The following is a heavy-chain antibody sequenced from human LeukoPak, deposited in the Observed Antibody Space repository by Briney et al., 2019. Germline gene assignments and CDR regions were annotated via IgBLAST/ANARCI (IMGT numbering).Heavy chain of an antibody. D-gene: IGHD3-10*01. J-gene: IGHJ6*04. V-gene: IGHV3-23*01. Sequence: PGGSLRLSCAASGFTFSSYAMSWVRQAPGKVLEWVSAISGSGGSTYYADSVKGRFTISRDNSKNTLYLQMNSLRAEDTAVYYCAKDKRVTMVRGVIIPYGMDVWGKGTTVTVSS. CDR1: GFTFSSYA. CDR3: AKDKRVTMVRGVIIPYGMDV. CDR2: ISGSGGST.